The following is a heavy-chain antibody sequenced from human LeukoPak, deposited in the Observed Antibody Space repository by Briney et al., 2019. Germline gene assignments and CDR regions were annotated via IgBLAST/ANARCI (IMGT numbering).Heavy chain of an antibody. V-gene: IGHV3-66*01. Sequence: GGSLRLSCVVSGLTVSSNYMSWVRQAPGKGLEWGSVIYSGGTTNYSDSVKGRFLVYRDNSKNTLYLQMNSLRAEDTAVYYCASKLTTGYWGQGTLVTVSS. CDR3: ASKLTTGY. J-gene: IGHJ4*02. D-gene: IGHD4-17*01. CDR2: IYSGGTT. CDR1: GLTVSSNY.